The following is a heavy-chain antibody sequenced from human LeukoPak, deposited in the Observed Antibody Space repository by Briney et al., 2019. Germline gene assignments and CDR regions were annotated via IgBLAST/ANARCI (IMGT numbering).Heavy chain of an antibody. CDR2: IKSETDGGTT. CDR3: TTATASDILTGYYGGYYFDY. J-gene: IGHJ4*02. V-gene: IGHV3-15*01. Sequence: GSLRLSCAASGFTFSNAWMSWVRQTPGKGLEWVGRIKSETDGGTTDYAAPVKGRFTISRDDSKNTLYLQMNSLKTEDTAVYYCTTATASDILTGYYGGYYFDYWGQGTLVTVSS. CDR1: GFTFSNAW. D-gene: IGHD3-9*01.